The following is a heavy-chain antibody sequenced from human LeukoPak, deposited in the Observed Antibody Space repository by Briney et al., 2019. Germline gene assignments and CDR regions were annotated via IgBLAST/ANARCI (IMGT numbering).Heavy chain of an antibody. V-gene: IGHV2-5*02. CDR2: IYWDDDR. CDR3: AHRKNYYDSSVFDN. CDR1: GFSLNTRGVG. D-gene: IGHD3-22*01. J-gene: IGHJ4*02. Sequence: SGPTLVNPTQTLTLTWTFSGFSLNTRGVGVGWIRQPPGRALEWLALIYWDDDRRYSPSLKSRLTITKDTSKNQAVLTMTNMDPVDTATYFCAHRKNYYDSSVFDNWGQGTLVTVSS.